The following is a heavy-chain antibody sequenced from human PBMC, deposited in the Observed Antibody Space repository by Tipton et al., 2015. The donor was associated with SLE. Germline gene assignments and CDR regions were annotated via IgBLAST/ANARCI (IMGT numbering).Heavy chain of an antibody. V-gene: IGHV4-4*02. D-gene: IGHD1-1*01. CDR1: GGSISSSNW. CDR2: INHSGST. J-gene: IGHJ4*02. Sequence: TLSLTCAVSGGSISSSNWWSWVRQPPGKGLAWIGEINHSGSTSYNPSLKTRVTISVDTPKNQFSLKLRSVTAADTAVYYCARSWNDAPPDLGYWGQGTLVTVSS. CDR3: ARSWNDAPPDLGY.